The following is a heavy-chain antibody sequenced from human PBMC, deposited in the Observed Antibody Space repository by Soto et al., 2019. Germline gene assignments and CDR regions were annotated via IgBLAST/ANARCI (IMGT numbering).Heavy chain of an antibody. CDR3: ACLPRRALYDYISGSYRYGAY. Sequence: SETLSLTCTVSGGSISSYYWSWIRQPPGKGLEWIGYIYYSGSTNYNPSLKSRVTISVDTSKNQFSLKLSSVTAADTAVYYCACLPRRALYDYISGSYRYGAYWGQGTLVTVSS. CDR1: GGSISSYY. V-gene: IGHV4-59*01. J-gene: IGHJ4*02. CDR2: IYYSGST. D-gene: IGHD3-16*02.